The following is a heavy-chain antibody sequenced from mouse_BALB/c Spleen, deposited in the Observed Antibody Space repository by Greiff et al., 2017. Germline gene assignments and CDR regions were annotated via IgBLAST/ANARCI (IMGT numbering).Heavy chain of an antibody. J-gene: IGHJ3*01. CDR2: IYPYNGGT. V-gene: IGHV1S29*02. D-gene: IGHD2-2*01. Sequence: VQLQQSGPELVKPGASVKISCKASGYTFTDYNMHWVKQSHGKSLEWIGYIYPYNGGTGYNQKFKSKATLTVDNSSSTAYMELRSLTSEDSAVYYCARGGDYGYDAWFAYWGQGTLVTVSA. CDR1: GYTFTDYN. CDR3: ARGGDYGYDAWFAY.